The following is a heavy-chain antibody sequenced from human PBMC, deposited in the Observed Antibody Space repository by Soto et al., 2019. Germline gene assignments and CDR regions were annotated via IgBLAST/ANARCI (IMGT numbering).Heavy chain of an antibody. CDR2: INHSGST. CDR1: GGSFSGYC. J-gene: IGHJ4*02. CDR3: ARGGEKGYAY. Sequence: SETLSLTCAVYGGSFSGYCWSWIRQPPGKGLEWIGEINHSGSTNYNPSLKSRVTISVDTSKNQFSLKLSSVTAADTAAYYCARGGEKGYAYWGQGALVTVSS. V-gene: IGHV4-34*01. D-gene: IGHD3-16*01.